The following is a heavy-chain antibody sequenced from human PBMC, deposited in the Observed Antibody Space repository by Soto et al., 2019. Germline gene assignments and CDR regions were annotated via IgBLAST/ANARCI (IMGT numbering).Heavy chain of an antibody. Sequence: SETLSLTCTVSGGSISSSSYYWGWIRQPPGKGLEWIGSIYYSGSTYYNPSLKSRVTISVDTSKNQFSLKLSSVTAADTAVYYYASHSFPNWFDPWGQGTLVTVSS. V-gene: IGHV4-39*01. CDR2: IYYSGST. J-gene: IGHJ5*02. CDR3: ASHSFPNWFDP. CDR1: GGSISSSSYY.